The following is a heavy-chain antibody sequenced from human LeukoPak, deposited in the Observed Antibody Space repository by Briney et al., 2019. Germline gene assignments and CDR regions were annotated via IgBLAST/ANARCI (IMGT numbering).Heavy chain of an antibody. CDR2: IYHSGIT. D-gene: IGHD3-3*01. Sequence: RTSETLSLTCAVSGYSISSDYYWGWIRQPPGKGLEWIGSIYHSGITYYNPSLRSRVTISVDTSKNQFSLKLSSVTAADTAVYYCARAILVITIPWDGYFDLWGRGTLVTVSS. CDR3: ARAILVITIPWDGYFDL. CDR1: GYSISSDYY. V-gene: IGHV4-38-2*01. J-gene: IGHJ2*01.